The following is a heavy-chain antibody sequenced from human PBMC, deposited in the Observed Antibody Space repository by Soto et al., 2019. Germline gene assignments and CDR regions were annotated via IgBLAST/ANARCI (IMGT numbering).Heavy chain of an antibody. V-gene: IGHV3-30-3*01. CDR2: ISYDGSNK. D-gene: IGHD1-26*01. CDR1: GFTFSSYA. Sequence: PGGSLRLSCAASGFTFSSYAMHWVRQAPGKGLEWVAVISYDGSNKYYADSVKGRFTISRDNSKNTLYLQMNSLRGEDTAVYFCAKGVGASYARSSNYFDYWGQGTTVTVSS. CDR3: AKGVGASYARSSNYFDY. J-gene: IGHJ4*03.